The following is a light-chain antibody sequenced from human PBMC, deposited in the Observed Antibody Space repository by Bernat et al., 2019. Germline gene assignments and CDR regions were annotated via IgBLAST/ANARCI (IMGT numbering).Light chain of an antibody. CDR3: GTWDTTLSAGV. V-gene: IGLV1-51*01. CDR2: DNG. CDR1: NSNIGNHY. Sequence: QSVLTQPPSVSAAPGQKVTIPCSGSNSNIGNHYVSWYQQFPGAAPKLLIYDNGKRPSGIPDRFSGSKSGTSATLAITGLQTGDEADYYCGTWDTTLSAGVFGGGTKLTVL. J-gene: IGLJ2*01.